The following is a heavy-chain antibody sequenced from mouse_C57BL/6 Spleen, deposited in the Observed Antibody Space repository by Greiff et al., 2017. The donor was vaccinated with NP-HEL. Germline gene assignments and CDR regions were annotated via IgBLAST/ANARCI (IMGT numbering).Heavy chain of an antibody. J-gene: IGHJ3*01. CDR2: IDPETGGT. V-gene: IGHV1-15*01. CDR1: GYTFTDYE. CDR3: TRDYYGSSPFAY. Sequence: QVQLQQSGAELVRPGASVTLSCKASGYTFTDYEMHWVKQTPVHGLEWIGAIDPETGGTASNQKFKGKAILTADKSSSTAYMELRSLTSEDSAVYYCTRDYYGSSPFAYWGQGTLVTVSA. D-gene: IGHD1-1*01.